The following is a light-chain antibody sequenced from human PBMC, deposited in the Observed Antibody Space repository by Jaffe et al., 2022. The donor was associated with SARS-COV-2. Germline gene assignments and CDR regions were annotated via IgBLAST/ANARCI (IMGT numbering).Light chain of an antibody. V-gene: IGKV1D-16*01. J-gene: IGKJ5*01. CDR1: QDINNW. CDR2: ATS. CDR3: QHYYNYPIT. Sequence: DIQMTQSPSSLSAYVGDRVTITCRASQDINNWLAWYQQKPEKAPRSLVYATSRLQSGVSSRFSGSGSGTDFTLTISSLQPEDVGTYYCQHYYNYPITFGQGTRLEIK.